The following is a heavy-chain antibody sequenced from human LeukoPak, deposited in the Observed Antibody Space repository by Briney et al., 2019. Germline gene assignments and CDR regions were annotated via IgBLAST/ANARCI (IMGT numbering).Heavy chain of an antibody. V-gene: IGHV4-4*07. CDR3: AREEEQMARELDP. Sequence: SETLSLTCTVSGGSISTYYWSWIRQPAGRGLEWIGRIYTSGSTNYNPSLKSRVTMSVDASKNQFSLKLSSVTAADTAVYYCAREEEQMARELDPWGQGALVTVSS. CDR2: IYTSGST. D-gene: IGHD5-24*01. CDR1: GGSISTYY. J-gene: IGHJ5*02.